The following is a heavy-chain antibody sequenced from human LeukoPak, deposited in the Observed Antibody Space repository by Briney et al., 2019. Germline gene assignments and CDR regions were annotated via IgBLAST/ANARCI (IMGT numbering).Heavy chain of an antibody. CDR2: IYYSGST. CDR3: ARQSGSSSENYYYYYMDV. Sequence: SETLSLTCTVSGGSISSSSYYWGWIRQPPGKGLEWIGGIYYSGSTYYNPSLKSRVTISVDTSKNQFSLKLSSVTAADTAVYYCARQSGSSSENYYYYYMDVWGKGTTVTVSS. CDR1: GGSISSSSYY. D-gene: IGHD6-6*01. J-gene: IGHJ6*03. V-gene: IGHV4-39*01.